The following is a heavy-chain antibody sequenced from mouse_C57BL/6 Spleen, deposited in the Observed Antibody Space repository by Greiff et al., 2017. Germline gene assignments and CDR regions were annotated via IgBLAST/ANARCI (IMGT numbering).Heavy chain of an antibody. Sequence: VQLQQSGAELVRPGASVKLSCKASGYTFTDYYINWVKQRPGQGLEWIARIYPGSGNTYYNEKFKGKATLTAEKSSSTAYMQLSSLTSEVSAVYFCAREGYYGSRTYFDVWGTGTTVTVSS. V-gene: IGHV1-76*01. D-gene: IGHD1-1*01. J-gene: IGHJ1*03. CDR1: GYTFTDYY. CDR3: AREGYYGSRTYFDV. CDR2: IYPGSGNT.